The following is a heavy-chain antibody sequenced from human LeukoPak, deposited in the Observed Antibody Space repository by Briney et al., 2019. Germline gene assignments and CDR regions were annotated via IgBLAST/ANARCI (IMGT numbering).Heavy chain of an antibody. CDR3: ARDPGAATFDY. V-gene: IGHV3-48*03. CDR2: IGGSGITI. D-gene: IGHD6-13*01. J-gene: IGHJ4*02. CDR1: GFTFSSYE. Sequence: PGGSLRLSCAASGFTFSSYEMNWVRQAPGKGLEWVSYIGGSGITIYYAAPVKGRFTISRDNAKNSLYLQMNSLRAEDTAVYYCARDPGAATFDYWGQGTLVTVSS.